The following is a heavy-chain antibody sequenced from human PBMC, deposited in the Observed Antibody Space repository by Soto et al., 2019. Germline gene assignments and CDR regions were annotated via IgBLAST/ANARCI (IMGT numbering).Heavy chain of an antibody. CDR1: GGSISSYY. CDR2: INYSGST. J-gene: IGHJ5*02. D-gene: IGHD1-26*01. V-gene: IGHV4-59*08. CDR3: ARRYSGTEDDNWFDP. Sequence: QVQLQESGPGLVKPSETLSLTCTVSGGSISSYYWSWIRQPPGKGLEWIGYINYSGSTNYNPSLRSRFTISVATSKTQFSLKLSSVTAADTALYYCARRYSGTEDDNWFDPWGQGTLVTVSS.